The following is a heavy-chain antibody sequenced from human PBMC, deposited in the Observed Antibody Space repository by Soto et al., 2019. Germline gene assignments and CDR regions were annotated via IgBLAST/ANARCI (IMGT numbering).Heavy chain of an antibody. CDR1: GGSVGSGAYY. CDR2: IQYSGDT. Sequence: PSETLSLTCIVSGGSVGSGAYYWSWIRQPPGNELEWIGYIQYSGDTNYNSSLKSRVTISVDMSRNRFSLKLTSVTAADTAFYYCARHDYSDRAFDLWGQGTMVTVS. CDR3: ARHDYSDRAFDL. J-gene: IGHJ3*01. V-gene: IGHV4-61*08. D-gene: IGHD3-22*01.